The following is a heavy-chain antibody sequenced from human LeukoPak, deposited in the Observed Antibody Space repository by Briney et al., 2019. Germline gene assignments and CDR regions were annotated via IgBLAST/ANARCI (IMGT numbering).Heavy chain of an antibody. CDR1: GESIRSSNW. CDR2: IYHSGTT. Sequence: SETLSLTCTVSGESIRSSNWWSWVHPPPGKGLEWIGEIYHSGTTNYNPSLKSRVTISFATSTNQFFLDLSPVTAADTAVYYCSNKVYCSTTSCHPAGYWGLGSLVTVSS. CDR3: SNKVYCSTTSCHPAGY. J-gene: IGHJ4*02. V-gene: IGHV4-4*02. D-gene: IGHD2-2*01.